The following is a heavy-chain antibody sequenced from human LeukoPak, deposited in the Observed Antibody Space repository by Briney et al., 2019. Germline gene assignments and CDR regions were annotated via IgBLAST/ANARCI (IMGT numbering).Heavy chain of an antibody. CDR1: GGSISRSY. CDR2: IYGSGTI. V-gene: IGHV4-4*07. Sequence: LETLSLTCTVSGGSISRSYWSWMRQPAGKGPEWIGRIYGSGTITYNPSLESRVTMSVDTSKNQFSLKLRSVTAADTAVYYCARDSGTTGEVKFDPWGQGILVTVSS. CDR3: ARDSGTTGEVKFDP. J-gene: IGHJ5*02. D-gene: IGHD3-10*01.